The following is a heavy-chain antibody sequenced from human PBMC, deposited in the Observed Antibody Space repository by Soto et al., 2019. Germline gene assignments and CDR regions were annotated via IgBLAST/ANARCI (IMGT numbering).Heavy chain of an antibody. CDR1: GGSFSGYY. V-gene: IGHV4-34*01. CDR3: ARLFRLRFGELSDYYYGMDV. D-gene: IGHD3-10*01. CDR2: INHSGST. Sequence: SETLSLTCAVYGGSFSGYYWSWIRQPPGKGLEWIGEINHSGSTNYNPSLKSRVTISVDTSKNQFSLKLSSVTAADTAVYYCARLFRLRFGELSDYYYGMDVWGQGTTVTVSS. J-gene: IGHJ6*02.